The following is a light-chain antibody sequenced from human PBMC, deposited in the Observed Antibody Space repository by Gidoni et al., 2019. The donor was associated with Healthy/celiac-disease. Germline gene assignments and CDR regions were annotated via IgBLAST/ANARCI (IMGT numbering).Light chain of an antibody. CDR3: QQRSNWPPYT. CDR1: QSVSSY. J-gene: IGKJ2*01. CDR2: DAS. Sequence: EIVLPHSPATLSLSPGERATLSCRASQSVSSYLAWSQQKPGQAPRLLIYDASNRATGIPARFSGSGSGTDFTLTISSLEPEDVAVYYCQQRSNWPPYTFGQGTKLEIK. V-gene: IGKV3-11*01.